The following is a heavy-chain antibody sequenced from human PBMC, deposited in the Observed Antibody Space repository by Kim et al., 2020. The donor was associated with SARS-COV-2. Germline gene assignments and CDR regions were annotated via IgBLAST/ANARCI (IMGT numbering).Heavy chain of an antibody. V-gene: IGHV1-8*01. CDR3: ARAVRGSGFGVVIIRAYYMDV. D-gene: IGHD3-3*01. CDR1: GYTFTSYD. J-gene: IGHJ6*03. CDR2: MNPNSGNT. Sequence: ASVQVSCKASGYTFTSYDINWVRQATGQGLEWMGWMNPNSGNTGYAQKFQGRVTMTRNTSISTAYMELSSLRSEDTAVYYCARAVRGSGFGVVIIRAYYMDVWGRGTTVTVSS.